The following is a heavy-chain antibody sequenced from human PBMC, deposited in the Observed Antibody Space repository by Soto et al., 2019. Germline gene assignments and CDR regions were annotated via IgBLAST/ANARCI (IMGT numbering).Heavy chain of an antibody. D-gene: IGHD2-15*01. CDR1: GFTVSSNY. V-gene: IGHV3-66*01. CDR3: ARDSYYCSGGSCYSAV. J-gene: IGHJ4*02. Sequence: EVQLVESGGGLVQPGGSLRLSCAASGFTVSSNYMSWVRQAPGKGLEWVSVIYSGGSTYYADSVKGRFTISRDNSKNTLYLQMESLRAEDTAVYYCARDSYYCSGGSCYSAVWGQGTLVTVSS. CDR2: IYSGGST.